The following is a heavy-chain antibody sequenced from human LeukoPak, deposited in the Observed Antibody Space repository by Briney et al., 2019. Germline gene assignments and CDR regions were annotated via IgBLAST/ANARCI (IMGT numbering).Heavy chain of an antibody. CDR2: ISYDGSNK. V-gene: IGHV3-30-3*01. J-gene: IGHJ4*02. D-gene: IGHD5-24*01. Sequence: GGSLRLSCAASGFTFSSYAMHWVRQAPGKGLEWVAVISYDGSNKYYADSVKGRFTISRDNSKNTLYLQMNSLRAEDTAVYYCAREMATPYFDYWGQGTLVTVSS. CDR1: GFTFSSYA. CDR3: AREMATPYFDY.